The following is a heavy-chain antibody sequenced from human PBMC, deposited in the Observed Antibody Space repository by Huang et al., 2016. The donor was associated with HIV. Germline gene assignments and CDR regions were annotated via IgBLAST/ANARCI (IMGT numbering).Heavy chain of an antibody. D-gene: IGHD3-10*01. CDR2: ITCSSGSI. CDR3: ARFGSYYYGSGSYLDAFDI. J-gene: IGHJ3*02. Sequence: EVQLMESGGGLVQPGGSLRLSCAASGFTFSTYNMNWVRQAPGRGLDGVSYITCSSGSIYYADSLECRFTISRDNAKNSLYLQMNSLRAEDTAVYYCARFGSYYYGSGSYLDAFDIWGQGTMVTVSS. CDR1: GFTFSTYN. V-gene: IGHV3-48*01.